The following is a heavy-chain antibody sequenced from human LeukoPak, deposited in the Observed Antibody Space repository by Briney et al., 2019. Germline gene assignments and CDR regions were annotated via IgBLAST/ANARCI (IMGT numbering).Heavy chain of an antibody. J-gene: IGHJ4*02. D-gene: IGHD4-17*01. Sequence: SETPSLTCAVYGGSFSGYYWSWIRQPPGKGLEWIGEINHSGSTNYNPSLKSRVAISLDTSRNQLSMRLSSVTAADTAVYYCAVITVTTGVDSWGQGTLVTVSS. V-gene: IGHV4-34*01. CDR3: AVITVTTGVDS. CDR1: GGSFSGYY. CDR2: INHSGST.